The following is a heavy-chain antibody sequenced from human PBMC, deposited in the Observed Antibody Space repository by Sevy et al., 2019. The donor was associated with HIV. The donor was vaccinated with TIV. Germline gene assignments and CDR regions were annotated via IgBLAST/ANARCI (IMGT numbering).Heavy chain of an antibody. D-gene: IGHD6-13*01. V-gene: IGHV3-30*04. CDR2: ISFDASNK. J-gene: IGHJ1*01. CDR1: GFTFSRYS. CDR3: ALVRLSSDVAEYFQN. Sequence: GGSLRLSCAASGFTFSRYSMHWVRQAPGKGLEWVATISFDASNKHYADSVKGRFTISRDNFQSSLFLQMNSLRPEDTAVYYCALVRLSSDVAEYFQNWGQGTLVTVSS.